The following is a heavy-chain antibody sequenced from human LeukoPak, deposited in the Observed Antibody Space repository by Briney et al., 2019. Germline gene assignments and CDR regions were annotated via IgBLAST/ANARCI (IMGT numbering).Heavy chain of an antibody. V-gene: IGHV4-4*02. Sequence: PSENLSLNCAVSGDSINSLNWWPWVRQSPGKGLEWIGEIYHSGSTNYNPSLKGRLTISVDMSSNQFSLKLNSVTAADTAVYYCARYSSGTRRVSYYFDYWGQGTLVTVSS. D-gene: IGHD6-19*01. CDR1: GDSINSLNW. J-gene: IGHJ4*02. CDR2: IYHSGST. CDR3: ARYSSGTRRVSYYFDY.